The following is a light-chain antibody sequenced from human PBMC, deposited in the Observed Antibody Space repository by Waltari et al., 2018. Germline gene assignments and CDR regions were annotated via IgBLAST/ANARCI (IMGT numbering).Light chain of an antibody. CDR3: SSYTSSSTFSVV. Sequence: QSALTQPASVSGSPGQSITISCTGTSSDVGGYNYVSWYQQHPGKAPKLIIYEVTNRPSGVSTRFTGSKAGNTASRTISGLQAEDEADYSCSSYTSSSTFSVVFGGGTKLTVL. J-gene: IGLJ2*01. CDR2: EVT. V-gene: IGLV2-14*01. CDR1: SSDVGGYNY.